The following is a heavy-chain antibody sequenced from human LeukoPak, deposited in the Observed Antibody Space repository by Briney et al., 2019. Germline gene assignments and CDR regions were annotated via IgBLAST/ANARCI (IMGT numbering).Heavy chain of an antibody. CDR3: AKSGDLRAFDY. J-gene: IGHJ4*02. Sequence: GGSLRLSCAASGFTFSSYWMSWVRQAPGKGLEWVANIKQDGSEKYYVDSVKGRFTVSRDNAKNSLYLQMNSLRAEDTAVYYCAKSGDLRAFDYWGQGTLVTVSS. D-gene: IGHD3-10*01. V-gene: IGHV3-7*03. CDR2: IKQDGSEK. CDR1: GFTFSSYW.